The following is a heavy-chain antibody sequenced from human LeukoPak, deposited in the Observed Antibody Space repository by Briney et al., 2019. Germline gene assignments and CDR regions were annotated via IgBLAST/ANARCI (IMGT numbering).Heavy chain of an antibody. CDR2: ISSSSDYI. D-gene: IGHD4-23*01. CDR1: GFTFSSYS. J-gene: IGHJ3*02. V-gene: IGHV3-21*01. CDR3: ARIYGGNSESDAFDI. Sequence: RGSPRLSCAASGFTFSSYSTNWVRQAPGKGLEWVSSISSSSDYIYYADSVKGRFTISRDNAKNSLYLQMNSMRAEDTAVYYCARIYGGNSESDAFDIWGEGT.